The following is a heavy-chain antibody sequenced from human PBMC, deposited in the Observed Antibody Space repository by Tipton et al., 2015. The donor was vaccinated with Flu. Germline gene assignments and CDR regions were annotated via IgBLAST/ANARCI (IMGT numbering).Heavy chain of an antibody. Sequence: GLVKPSETLSLTCGVSGYSISSGYYWGWIRQPPGKGLEWIGSVPHSGSTYYNPSLKSRVTISIDTFKTQFSLRLSSVTAADTAVYYCVRLTYYYGSGTSDFWGQGTLVTVSS. V-gene: IGHV4-38-2*01. CDR3: VRLTYYYGSGTSDF. D-gene: IGHD3-10*01. CDR1: GYSISSGYY. CDR2: VPHSGST. J-gene: IGHJ4*02.